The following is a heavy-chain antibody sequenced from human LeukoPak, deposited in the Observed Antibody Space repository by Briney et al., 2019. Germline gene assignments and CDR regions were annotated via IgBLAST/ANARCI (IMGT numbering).Heavy chain of an antibody. Sequence: SGTLSLTCTVSGGSISSYYWSWIRQPPGKGLEWIGYIYYSGSTNYNPSLKSRVTISVDTSNNQFSLKLSSVTAAITAVYYCARARVDYGDYSLDYWGQGTLVTVSS. CDR3: ARARVDYGDYSLDY. J-gene: IGHJ4*02. CDR2: IYYSGST. CDR1: GGSISSYY. D-gene: IGHD4-17*01. V-gene: IGHV4-59*01.